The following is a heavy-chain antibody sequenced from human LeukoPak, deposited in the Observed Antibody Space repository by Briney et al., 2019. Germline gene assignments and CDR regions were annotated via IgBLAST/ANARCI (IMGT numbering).Heavy chain of an antibody. V-gene: IGHV1-46*01. D-gene: IGHD3-22*01. CDR1: GYTFTSYY. CDR2: INPSGGST. J-gene: IGHJ4*02. Sequence: ASVKVSCKASGYTFTSYYMHWVRQAPGQGLEWMGIINPSGGSTSYAQKFQGRVTMTRDMSTSTVYMELSSLRSEDTAVYYCARGGYYDSSGYSEDDYWGQGTLVTVSS. CDR3: ARGGYYDSSGYSEDDY.